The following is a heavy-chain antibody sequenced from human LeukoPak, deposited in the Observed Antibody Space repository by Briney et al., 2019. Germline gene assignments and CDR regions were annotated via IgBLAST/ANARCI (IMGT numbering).Heavy chain of an antibody. CDR2: ISSSSSYI. J-gene: IGHJ4*02. CDR3: ARGGPVDY. V-gene: IGHV3-21*01. Sequence: GGSLRLSCAASGLTFSNAWMSWVRQAPGKGLEWVSSISSSSSYIYYADSVKGRFTISRDNAKNSLYLQMNSLRAEDTAVYYCARGGPVDYWGQGTLVTVSS. CDR1: GLTFSNAW.